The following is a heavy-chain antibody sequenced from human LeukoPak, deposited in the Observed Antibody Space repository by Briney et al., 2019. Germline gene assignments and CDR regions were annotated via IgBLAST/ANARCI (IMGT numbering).Heavy chain of an antibody. CDR1: GGSFSGYY. Sequence: SETLSLTCAVYGGSFSGYYWSWIRQPPGKGLEWIGYIYYSGSTNYNPSLKRRVIISVDTSKNQFSLKLSSVTAADTAVYYCAKRSEFWNHYYFDYWGQGTLVTVSS. V-gene: IGHV4-59*01. J-gene: IGHJ4*02. CDR3: AKRSEFWNHYYFDY. CDR2: IYYSGST. D-gene: IGHD3-3*01.